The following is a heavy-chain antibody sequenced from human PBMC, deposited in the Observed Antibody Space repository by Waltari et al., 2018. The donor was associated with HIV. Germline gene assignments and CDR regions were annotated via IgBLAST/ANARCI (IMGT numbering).Heavy chain of an antibody. V-gene: IGHV4-61*02. J-gene: IGHJ2*01. D-gene: IGHD3-10*01. Sequence: VLLQESGPGRVKPSQPRSLTRPVSSCSIPSGSHFWNWIRPPAGKGLEWIGRVYTSGNTNYHPSLKNRVTISVDTSRNQFSLRLSSMAAADTAVYYCARALDYYESGSFPWWFFDLWGRGSLVTVSS. CDR3: ARALDYYESGSFPWWFFDL. CDR2: VYTSGNT. CDR1: SCSIPSGSHF.